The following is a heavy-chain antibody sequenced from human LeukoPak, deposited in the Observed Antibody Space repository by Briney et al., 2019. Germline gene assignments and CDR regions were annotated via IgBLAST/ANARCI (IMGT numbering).Heavy chain of an antibody. Sequence: SVKVSFKASGSTFSSYAISWVRQAPGQGLERMGRIIPILGIANYAQKFQGRVTITADKSTSTAYMELSSLRSEDTAVYYCARDPSYCGGDCSMDYWGQGTLVTVSS. CDR3: ARDPSYCGGDCSMDY. J-gene: IGHJ4*02. CDR2: IIPILGIA. D-gene: IGHD2-21*02. V-gene: IGHV1-69*04. CDR1: GSTFSSYA.